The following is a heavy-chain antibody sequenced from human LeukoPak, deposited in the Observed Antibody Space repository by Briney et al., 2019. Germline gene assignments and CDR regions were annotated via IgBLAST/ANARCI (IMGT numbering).Heavy chain of an antibody. V-gene: IGHV3-33*01. D-gene: IGHD6-19*01. CDR3: ARDMWLGPHFDY. CDR2: IWYDGSNK. CDR1: GFTFSSYG. J-gene: IGHJ4*02. Sequence: PGGSLGLSCAASGFTFSSYGMHWVRQAPGKGLEWVAVIWYDGSNKYYADSVKGRFTISRDNSKNTLYLQMNSLRAEDTAVYYCARDMWLGPHFDYWGQGTLVTVSS.